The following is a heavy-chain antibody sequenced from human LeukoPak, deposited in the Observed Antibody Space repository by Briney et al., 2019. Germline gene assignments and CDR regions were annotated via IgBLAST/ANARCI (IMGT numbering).Heavy chain of an antibody. CDR2: IYYSGST. CDR1: GGSISSYY. J-gene: IGHJ4*02. Sequence: SETLSLTCTVSGGSISSYYWSWIRQPPGKGLEWIGYIYYSGSTNYNPSLKSRVTISVDTSKNQFSLKLSSVTAADTAVYYCARAMTTVTPFDYWGQGTLVTVSS. D-gene: IGHD4-17*01. V-gene: IGHV4-59*12. CDR3: ARAMTTVTPFDY.